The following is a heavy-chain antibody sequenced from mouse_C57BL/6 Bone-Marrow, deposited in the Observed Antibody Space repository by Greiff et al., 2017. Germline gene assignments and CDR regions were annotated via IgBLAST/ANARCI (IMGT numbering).Heavy chain of an antibody. Sequence: QVQLQQSGAELARPGASVKLSCKASGYTFTSYGISWVKQRTGQGLEWIGEIYPRSGNTYYNEKFKGKATLTADKSSSTAYMEPRSLTSEDSAVYFCAKPHYYGSSYVHFDVWGTGTTVTVSS. D-gene: IGHD1-1*01. CDR3: AKPHYYGSSYVHFDV. CDR2: IYPRSGNT. J-gene: IGHJ1*03. CDR1: GYTFTSYG. V-gene: IGHV1-81*01.